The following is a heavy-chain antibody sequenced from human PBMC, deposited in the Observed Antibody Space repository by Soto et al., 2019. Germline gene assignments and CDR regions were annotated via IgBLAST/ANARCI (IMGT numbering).Heavy chain of an antibody. CDR3: ARHYSSGSRNWFDP. V-gene: IGHV4-39*01. CDR1: GGSINSSNYF. J-gene: IGHJ5*02. D-gene: IGHD6-19*01. Sequence: PSETLSLTCSVSGGSINSSNYFWGWVRQPPGKGLEWIGSIYYSGSTYYNPSLRSRVTISVDTSKNQFSLKLSSVTAADTAVFYCARHYSSGSRNWFDPWGQGTLVTVSS. CDR2: IYYSGST.